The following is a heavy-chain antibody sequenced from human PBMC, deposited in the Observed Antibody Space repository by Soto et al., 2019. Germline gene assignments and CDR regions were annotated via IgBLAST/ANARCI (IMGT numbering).Heavy chain of an antibody. Sequence: SSETLSLTCTVSGGSISSGGYYWSWIRQHPGKGLEWIGYIYYSGSTYYNPSLKSRVTISVDTSKNQFSLKLSSVTAADTAVYYCARVIVVVPAAGSPYYYGMDVWGQGTTVTVSS. D-gene: IGHD2-2*01. J-gene: IGHJ6*02. CDR1: GGSISSGGYY. V-gene: IGHV4-31*03. CDR2: IYYSGST. CDR3: ARVIVVVPAAGSPYYYGMDV.